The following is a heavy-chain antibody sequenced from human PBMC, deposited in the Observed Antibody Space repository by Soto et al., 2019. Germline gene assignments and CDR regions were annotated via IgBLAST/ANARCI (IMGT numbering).Heavy chain of an antibody. CDR1: GFTFSSYG. CDR3: AKERYYATLMYYFDY. Sequence: QVHLVESGGGVVQPGRSLRLSCAAYGFTFSSYGMHWVRQAPGKGLEWVAVISYDGSNKYYADSVKGRFTISRDNSKNTLYLQMNSLRAEDTAVYYCAKERYYATLMYYFDYWGQGTLVTVSS. V-gene: IGHV3-30*18. D-gene: IGHD3-3*01. J-gene: IGHJ4*02. CDR2: ISYDGSNK.